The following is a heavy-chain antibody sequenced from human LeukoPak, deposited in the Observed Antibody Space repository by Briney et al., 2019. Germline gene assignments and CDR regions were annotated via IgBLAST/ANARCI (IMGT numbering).Heavy chain of an antibody. J-gene: IGHJ4*02. CDR3: ARNWNYFDY. Sequence: PSETLSLTCTVSGGSISSSSYYWGWIRQSPGKGLEWIGSIYYSGSTYNNPSLKSRVTISVDTSKNQFSLKLSSVTAADTAVYYCARNWNYFDYWGQGTLVTVSS. D-gene: IGHD1-1*01. V-gene: IGHV4-39*01. CDR2: IYYSGST. CDR1: GGSISSSSYY.